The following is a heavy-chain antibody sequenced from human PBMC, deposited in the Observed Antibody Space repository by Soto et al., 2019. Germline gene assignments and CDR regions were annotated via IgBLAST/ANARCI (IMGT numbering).Heavy chain of an antibody. CDR2: IIPIFGTA. D-gene: IGHD2-8*01. J-gene: IGHJ4*02. V-gene: IGHV1-69*06. Sequence: VRQAPGQGLEWMGGIIPIFGTANYAQKFQGRVTITADKSTSTAYMELSSLRSEDTAVYYCARGGAILMAPESGYFDYWGQGTLVTVSS. CDR3: ARGGAILMAPESGYFDY.